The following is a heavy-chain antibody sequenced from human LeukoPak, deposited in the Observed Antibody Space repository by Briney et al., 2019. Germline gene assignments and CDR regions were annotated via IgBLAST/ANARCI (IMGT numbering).Heavy chain of an antibody. D-gene: IGHD6-6*01. V-gene: IGHV3-66*01. CDR2: IYSGGST. CDR3: ARHATVRPSLIDH. J-gene: IGHJ4*02. CDR1: GFTVSSNY. Sequence: GGSLRLSCAASGFTVSSNYVSWVRQAPGKGLEWVSVIYSGGSTYYADSVKGRFTISRDISKNTLFLQMNSLRAEDTAVYYCARHATVRPSLIDHWGQGTLVTVSS.